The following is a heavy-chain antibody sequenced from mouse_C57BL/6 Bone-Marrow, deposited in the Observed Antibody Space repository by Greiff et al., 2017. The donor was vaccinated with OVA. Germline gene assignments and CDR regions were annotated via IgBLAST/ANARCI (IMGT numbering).Heavy chain of an antibody. CDR3: AILYDYGGGYFDY. CDR1: GYTFTDYN. CDR2: INPNNGGT. J-gene: IGHJ2*01. V-gene: IGHV1-18*01. D-gene: IGHD2-4*01. Sequence: VHVKQSGPELVKPGASVKIPCKASGYTFTDYNMDWVKQSHGKSLEWIGDINPNNGGTIYNQKFKGKATLTVDKSSSTAYMELRSLTSEDTAVYYCAILYDYGGGYFDYWGQGTTLTVSS.